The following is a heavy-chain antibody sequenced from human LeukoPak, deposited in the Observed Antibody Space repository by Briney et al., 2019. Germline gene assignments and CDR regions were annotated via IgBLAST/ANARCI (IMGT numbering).Heavy chain of an antibody. CDR2: IYYNGDT. J-gene: IGHJ5*01. CDR1: GASICSNSFY. Sequence: PSETLSLTCTVSGASICSNSFYWGWIRQPPGKGLEWIGTIYYNGDTFYNPSLKSRVAMSVDTSASQFSLKLSSVTAADTAVYYCGVLLYRHYHCFDSWGQGTLVSVSS. V-gene: IGHV4-39*01. CDR3: GVLLYRHYHCFDS. D-gene: IGHD3-16*02.